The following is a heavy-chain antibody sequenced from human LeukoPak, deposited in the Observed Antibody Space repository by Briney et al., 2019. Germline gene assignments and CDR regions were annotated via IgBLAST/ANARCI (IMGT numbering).Heavy chain of an antibody. J-gene: IGHJ4*02. CDR3: AKTTVGYSSGRYPGWPADC. CDR1: GFTFNTYA. D-gene: IGHD6-19*01. V-gene: IGHV3-23*01. CDR2: ICGSGGCT. Sequence: GGSLRRSCEASGFTFNTYAISWVRQAPGKGLEWVSGICGSGGCTYYADSVKGRVTISRDNSKNTVYLQMNSLTADDTAVYYCAKTTVGYSSGRYPGWPADCWGQGTLVTVSS.